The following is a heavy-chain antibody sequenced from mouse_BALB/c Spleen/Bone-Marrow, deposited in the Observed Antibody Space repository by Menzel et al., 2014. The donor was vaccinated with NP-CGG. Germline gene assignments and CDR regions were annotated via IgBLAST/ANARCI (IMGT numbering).Heavy chain of an antibody. J-gene: IGHJ3*01. CDR2: ISSGGSYT. CDR1: GFTFSSYA. D-gene: IGHD2-4*01. Sequence: EVKVEESGGGLVKPGGSLKLSCAASGFTFSSYAMSWVRQTPGKRLEWVATISSGGSYTYYPDSVKGRFTISRDNAKNTLYLQMSSLRSEDTAMYYCARKSYYDYDGRPWFAYWGQGTLVTVSA. V-gene: IGHV5-9-3*01. CDR3: ARKSYYDYDGRPWFAY.